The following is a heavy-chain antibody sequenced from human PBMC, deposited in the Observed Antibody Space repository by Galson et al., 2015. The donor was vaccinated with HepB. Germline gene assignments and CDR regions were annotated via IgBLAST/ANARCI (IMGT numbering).Heavy chain of an antibody. J-gene: IGHJ4*02. CDR2: MYSSGSF. CDR1: GGSITNYY. CDR3: ARNNHFDL. Sequence: ETLSLTCTVFGGSITNYYWNWIRQSAGEGLEWIGRMYSSGSFNYNPSLKSRVTMSVDASKNQFSLRLTSVTAADTAVYYCARNNHFDLWGQGTLVTVSS. D-gene: IGHD1/OR15-1a*01. V-gene: IGHV4-4*07.